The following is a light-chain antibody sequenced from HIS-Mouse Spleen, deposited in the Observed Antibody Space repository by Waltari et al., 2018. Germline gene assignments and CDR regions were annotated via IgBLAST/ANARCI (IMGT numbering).Light chain of an antibody. CDR2: EDS. J-gene: IGLJ2*01. CDR3: YSTDSSGNHRV. CDR1: ALPTQY. Sequence: SYELTQPPSVSVSPGQTARITCSGDALPTQYAYWYQQKSGQAPVLVIYEDSKRPSGIPERFSGSSSGTMATLTISGAQVEDVADYYCYSTDSSGNHRVFGGGTKLTVL. V-gene: IGLV3-10*01.